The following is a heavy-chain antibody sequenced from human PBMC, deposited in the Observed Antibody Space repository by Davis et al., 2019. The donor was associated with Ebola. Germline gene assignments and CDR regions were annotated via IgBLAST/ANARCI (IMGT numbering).Heavy chain of an antibody. J-gene: IGHJ5*02. D-gene: IGHD1-26*01. V-gene: IGHV1-2*04. Sequence: ASVKVSCKASGGPYSTYDVTWVRQAPGQGLEWMGWINPNSGGTNYAQKFQGWVTMTRDTSISTAYMELRSLRSDDTAVYYCARVSKKSGSYPWGQGTLVTVSS. CDR1: GGPYSTYD. CDR2: INPNSGGT. CDR3: ARVSKKSGSYP.